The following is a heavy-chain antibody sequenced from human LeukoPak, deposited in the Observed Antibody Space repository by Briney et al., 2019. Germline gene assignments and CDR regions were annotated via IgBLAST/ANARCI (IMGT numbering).Heavy chain of an antibody. D-gene: IGHD3-10*01. J-gene: IGHJ5*02. Sequence: PSETLSLTCTVSGGSISSSSYYWGWIRQPPGKGLEWIGSIYYSGSTYYNPSLKSRVTISVDTSKNQFSLKLSSVTAADTAVYYCARLADITMVRGEGWFDPWGQGTLVTVSS. V-gene: IGHV4-39*01. CDR1: GGSISSSSYY. CDR2: IYYSGST. CDR3: ARLADITMVRGEGWFDP.